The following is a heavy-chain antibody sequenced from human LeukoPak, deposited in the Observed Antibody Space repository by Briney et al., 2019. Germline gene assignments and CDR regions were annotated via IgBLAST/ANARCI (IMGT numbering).Heavy chain of an antibody. V-gene: IGHV4-38-2*02. CDR2: IYHSGST. Sequence: KPSETLSLTCAVSGYSISSGYYWGWIRQPPGKGLEWIGSIYHSGSTYYNPSLNSRVTISVDTSKNQFSLKLSSVTAADTAVYYCARDSSYYGSGSYYNQGWFDPWGQGTLVTVSS. CDR1: GYSISSGYY. CDR3: ARDSSYYGSGSYYNQGWFDP. D-gene: IGHD3-10*01. J-gene: IGHJ5*02.